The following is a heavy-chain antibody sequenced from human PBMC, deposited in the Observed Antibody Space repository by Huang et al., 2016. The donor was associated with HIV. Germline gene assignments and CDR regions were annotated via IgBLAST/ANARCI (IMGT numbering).Heavy chain of an antibody. J-gene: IGHJ6*03. V-gene: IGHV4-39*01. CDR2: LYYTGNG. D-gene: IGHD4-17*01. CDR3: ASRTTVTTTSNYHYFYMDV. Sequence: QLQLQESGPGLVKPSETLSLTCTVSGGSISSSSYYWGWIRQFPGKGLEWIGILYYTGNGYSNPSLKSRVTMPVDRSSNQFSLKMHSVTAADTAVYYCASRTTVTTTSNYHYFYMDVWGKGTTVIVSS. CDR1: GGSISSSSYY.